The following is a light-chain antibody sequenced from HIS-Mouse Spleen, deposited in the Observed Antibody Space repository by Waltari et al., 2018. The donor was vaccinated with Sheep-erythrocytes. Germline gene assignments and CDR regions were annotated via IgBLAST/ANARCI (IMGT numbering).Light chain of an antibody. V-gene: IGLV2-11*01. CDR2: DVS. CDR3: CSYAGSYNHV. Sequence: QSALTQPRSVSGSPGQSVTISCTGTSSDVGGYNYVSWYQQHPGKAPKPTIYDVSKRPSGVPDRFSGSKSGNTASLTISGLQAEDEADYYCCSYAGSYNHVFATGTKVTVL. J-gene: IGLJ1*01. CDR1: SSDVGGYNY.